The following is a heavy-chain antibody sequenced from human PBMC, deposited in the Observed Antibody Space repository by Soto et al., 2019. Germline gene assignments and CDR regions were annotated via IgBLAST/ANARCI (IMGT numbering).Heavy chain of an antibody. CDR2: ISAYNGNT. D-gene: IGHD3-9*01. V-gene: IGHV1-18*01. Sequence: QVQLVQSGAEVKKPGASVKVSCKASGYTFTSYGISWVRQAPGQGLEWMGWISAYNGNTNYAQKLQGRVTMTTDTSTSTAYMGLRSLRSDDTAVYYCAGVGGRLRYFDWPGDDYWGQGTLVTVSS. CDR1: GYTFTSYG. CDR3: AGVGGRLRYFDWPGDDY. J-gene: IGHJ4*02.